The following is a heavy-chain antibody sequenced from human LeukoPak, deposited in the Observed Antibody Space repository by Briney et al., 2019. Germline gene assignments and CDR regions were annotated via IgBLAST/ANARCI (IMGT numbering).Heavy chain of an antibody. J-gene: IGHJ3*02. V-gene: IGHV1-46*01. CDR1: GYTFTRYY. CDR3: ARDRRTYYYDSSGYLFSPDAFDI. D-gene: IGHD3-22*01. Sequence: ASVKVSYKPSGYTFTRYYMHWVRPPPGQGLEWMGIINPTGGSTSYAQKFQGRVTMTRDTSTSTVYMELSSLRSKDTAVYYCARDRRTYYYDSSGYLFSPDAFDIWGQGTMVTVSS. CDR2: INPTGGST.